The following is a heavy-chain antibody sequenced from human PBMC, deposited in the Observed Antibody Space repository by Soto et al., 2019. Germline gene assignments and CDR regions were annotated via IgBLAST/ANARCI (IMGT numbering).Heavy chain of an antibody. CDR1: GYTFTSYG. CDR3: ASRVYGGDCYPNNENAFDI. Sequence: ASVKVSCKASGYTFTSYGISWVRQAPGQGLEWMGWISAYNGNTNYAQKLQGRVTMTTDTSTSTAYMELRSLRSDDTAVYYCASRVYGGDCYPNNENAFDIWGQGTMVTVSS. D-gene: IGHD2-21*02. J-gene: IGHJ3*02. CDR2: ISAYNGNT. V-gene: IGHV1-18*01.